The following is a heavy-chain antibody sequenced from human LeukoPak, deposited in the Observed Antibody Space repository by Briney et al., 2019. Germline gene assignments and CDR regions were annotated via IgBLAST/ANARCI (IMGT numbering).Heavy chain of an antibody. CDR1: GDSITDDY. CDR2: IGHNGTT. Sequence: SETLSLTCTVSGDSITDDYYTWIRLPAGKGLEWIGEIGHNGTTNYNPSLKGRVTISLDTSKNQFSLRLTSVTAADTAVYYCARPSGGTPFKRFDYWGQGTLVTVSS. V-gene: IGHV4-34*01. D-gene: IGHD1-1*01. J-gene: IGHJ4*02. CDR3: ARPSGGTPFKRFDY.